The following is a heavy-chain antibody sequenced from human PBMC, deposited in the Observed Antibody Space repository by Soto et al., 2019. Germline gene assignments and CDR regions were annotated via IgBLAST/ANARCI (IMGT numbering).Heavy chain of an antibody. V-gene: IGHV3-72*01. CDR3: TRGYSGGNYYAFDI. J-gene: IGHJ3*02. Sequence: GGSLRLSCAASGSIFSDQYMDWVRQAPGKGLEWVGRIGNKANNYVTEYAASVKGRFTISRDDSKNSLYLQLSSLKVEDTAVYSCTRGYSGGNYYAFDIWGQGTMVTVSS. D-gene: IGHD1-26*01. CDR1: GSIFSDQY. CDR2: IGNKANNYVT.